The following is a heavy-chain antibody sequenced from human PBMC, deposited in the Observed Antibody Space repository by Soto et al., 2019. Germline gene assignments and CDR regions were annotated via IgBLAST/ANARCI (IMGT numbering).Heavy chain of an antibody. D-gene: IGHD3-16*01. CDR2: INAGNGNT. Sequence: ASVKVSCKASGYTFTSYGISWVRQAPGQGLEWMGWINAGNGNTNYAQKFQGRVTITRDTSASTAYMELSSLRSEDTAVYYCARIGWGILYYSMDVWGKGTTVTVSS. J-gene: IGHJ6*03. CDR3: ARIGWGILYYSMDV. CDR1: GYTFTSYG. V-gene: IGHV1-18*01.